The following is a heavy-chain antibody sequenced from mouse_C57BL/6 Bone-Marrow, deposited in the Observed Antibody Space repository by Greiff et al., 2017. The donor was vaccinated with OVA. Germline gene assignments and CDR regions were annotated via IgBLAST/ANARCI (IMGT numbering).Heavy chain of an antibody. CDR1: GFTFSSYG. Sequence: DVMLVESGGDLVKPGGSLKLSCAASGFTFSSYGMSWVRQTPDKRLEWVATISSGGSYTYYPDSVKGRFTISRDNAKNTLYLQMSSLKSEDTAMYYCARHLDGYDAYAMDYWGQGTSVTVSA. CDR2: ISSGGSYT. J-gene: IGHJ4*01. V-gene: IGHV5-6*02. D-gene: IGHD2-2*01. CDR3: ARHLDGYDAYAMDY.